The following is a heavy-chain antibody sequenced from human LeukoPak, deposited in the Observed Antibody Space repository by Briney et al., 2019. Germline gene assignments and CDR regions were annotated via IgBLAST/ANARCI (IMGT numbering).Heavy chain of an antibody. D-gene: IGHD6-13*01. CDR1: GFTFSCYW. Sequence: GGSLRLSCAASGFTFSCYWMSWVRQAPGKGLEWVANIKQDGSEKYYVDSVKGRFTISRDNAKNSLGLQMNSLRAEDTAVYYCARGDSSNYDHTFDFWGQGTLVTVSS. CDR2: IKQDGSEK. CDR3: ARGDSSNYDHTFDF. V-gene: IGHV3-7*01. J-gene: IGHJ3*01.